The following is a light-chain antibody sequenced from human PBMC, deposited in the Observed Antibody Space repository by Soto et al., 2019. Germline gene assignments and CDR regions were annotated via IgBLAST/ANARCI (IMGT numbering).Light chain of an antibody. CDR3: SSYTSSSTLYVV. CDR2: DVS. J-gene: IGLJ2*01. CDR1: SSDVGGYNY. Sequence: QSVLTQPASVSGSPGQSSTISCTGTSSDVGGYNYVSWYLQHPGKAPKLMIYDVSNRPSGVSNRFSGSKSGNTASLTISGLQAEDEADYYCSSYTSSSTLYVVFGGGTKLTVL. V-gene: IGLV2-14*01.